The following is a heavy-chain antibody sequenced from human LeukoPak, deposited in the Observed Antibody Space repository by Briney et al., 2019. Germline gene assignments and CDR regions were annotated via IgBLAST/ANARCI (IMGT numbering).Heavy chain of an antibody. CDR3: AKEGFGSGEAY. J-gene: IGHJ4*02. Sequence: GGSLRPSCAASGLTFSDFPMIWVRQAPGKGLEWVSGISASGVSTYYADSVKGHFTISRDNSKNTLYLQMNSLRAEDTAVYYCAKEGFGSGEAYWGQGTLVTVSS. CDR1: GLTFSDFP. D-gene: IGHD3-10*01. CDR2: ISASGVST. V-gene: IGHV3-23*01.